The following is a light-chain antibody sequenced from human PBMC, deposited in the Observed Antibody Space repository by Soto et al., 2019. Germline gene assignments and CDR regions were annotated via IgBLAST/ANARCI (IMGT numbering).Light chain of an antibody. CDR2: GVA. CDR3: SSFTSNRIYV. V-gene: IGLV2-14*03. J-gene: IGLJ1*01. CDR1: HNDIGTYDY. Sequence: QSVLTQPTSVSGSAGQSITISCTGNHNDIGTYDYVSWYQQHPGRAPRLLIHGVATRPSGISGRFSASKSGLTASLTISGLXPEDEADYYCSSFTSNRIYVFGPGTKVTVL.